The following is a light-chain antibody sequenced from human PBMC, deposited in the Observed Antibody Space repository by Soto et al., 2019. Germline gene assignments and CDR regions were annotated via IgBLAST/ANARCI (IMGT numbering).Light chain of an antibody. V-gene: IGLV2-14*01. CDR3: SSYTTATTRV. J-gene: IGLJ3*02. Sequence: QSVLTQPASVSGSAVQSITISCTGTSSDVGAYNYVSWYQQHPGKAPKLMIFDVSNRPSGVSNRFSGSKSGNTASLTISGLQAEDEADYYSSSYTTATTRVFGGGTKLTVL. CDR1: SSDVGAYNY. CDR2: DVS.